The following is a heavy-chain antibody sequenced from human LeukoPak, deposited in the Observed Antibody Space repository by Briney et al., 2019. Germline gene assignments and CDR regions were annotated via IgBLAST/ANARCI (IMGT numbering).Heavy chain of an antibody. V-gene: IGHV3-7*01. Sequence: GGSLRLSCAASGFTFSSYWMSWVRQAPGKGLEWVANIKQDGSEKYYVDSVKGRFTISRDNAKNSLYLQMNSLRAEDTAVYYCARVERLGLSSGYYYYYYMDVWGKGTTVTVSS. D-gene: IGHD3-10*01. CDR1: GFTFSSYW. CDR2: IKQDGSEK. CDR3: ARVERLGLSSGYYYYYYMDV. J-gene: IGHJ6*03.